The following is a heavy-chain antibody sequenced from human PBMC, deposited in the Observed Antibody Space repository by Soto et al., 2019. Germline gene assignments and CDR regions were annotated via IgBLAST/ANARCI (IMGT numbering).Heavy chain of an antibody. CDR1: GFTFSSYG. D-gene: IGHD3-16*01. CDR3: ARDGDVNTGFGKDY. CDR2: IWHDGGNK. Sequence: GGSLRLSCAASGFTFSSYGMHWVRQAPGKGLEWVAFIWHDGGNKFYAESVKGRFTISRDNSKNTLYLQMTSLSAEDTAMYYCARDGDVNTGFGKDYWGQGXLVTV. V-gene: IGHV3-33*01. J-gene: IGHJ4*02.